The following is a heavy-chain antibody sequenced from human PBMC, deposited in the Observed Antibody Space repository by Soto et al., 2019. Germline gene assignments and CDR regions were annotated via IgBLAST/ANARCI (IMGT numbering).Heavy chain of an antibody. V-gene: IGHV4-30-4*01. J-gene: IGHJ4*02. D-gene: IGHD4-17*01. CDR2: IYYSGST. CDR1: GGSINSGDYY. Sequence: QVQLQESGPGLVKPSQTLSLTCTVSGGSINSGDYYWSWIRQPPGKGLEWIGYIYYSGSTYYNPPLRSRVTISIDTSKNHLFLNLSSVTAADTAVYYCARSGLTTALLWGQGTLVTVSS. CDR3: ARSGLTTALL.